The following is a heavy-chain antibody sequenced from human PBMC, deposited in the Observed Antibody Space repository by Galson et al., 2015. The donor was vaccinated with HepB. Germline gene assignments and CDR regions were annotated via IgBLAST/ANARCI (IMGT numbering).Heavy chain of an antibody. CDR3: ARTGIAAAGTLVYYFDY. V-gene: IGHV3-33*01. D-gene: IGHD6-13*01. Sequence: SLRLSCAASGFTFSSYGMHWVRQAPGKGLEWVAVIWYDGSNKYYADSVKGRFTISRDNSKNTLYLQMNSLRAEDTAVYYCARTGIAAAGTLVYYFDYWGQGTLVTVSS. CDR2: IWYDGSNK. CDR1: GFTFSSYG. J-gene: IGHJ4*02.